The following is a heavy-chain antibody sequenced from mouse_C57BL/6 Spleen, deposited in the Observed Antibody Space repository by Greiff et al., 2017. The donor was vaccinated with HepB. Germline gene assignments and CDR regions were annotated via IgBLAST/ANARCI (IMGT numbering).Heavy chain of an antibody. CDR1: GFTFSDYY. J-gene: IGHJ4*01. Sequence: EVMLVESGGGLVQPGGSLKLSCAASGFTFSDYYMYWVRQTPEKRLEWVAYISNGGGSTYYPDTVKGRFTISRDNAKNTLYLQMSRLKSEDTAMYYCARSPNAMDYWGQGTSVTVSS. CDR3: ARSPNAMDY. V-gene: IGHV5-12*01. CDR2: ISNGGGST.